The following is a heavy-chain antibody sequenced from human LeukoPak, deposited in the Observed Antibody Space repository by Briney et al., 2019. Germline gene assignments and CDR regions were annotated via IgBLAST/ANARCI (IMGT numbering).Heavy chain of an antibody. Sequence: SETLSLTCTVSGGSISSGDYYWSWIRQPLGKGLEWIGYIYYSGSTYYNPSLKSRVTISVDTSKNQFSLKLSSVTAADTAVYYCARGYYDSSGYERPDYWGQGTLVTVSS. V-gene: IGHV4-30-4*01. CDR1: GGSISSGDYY. CDR2: IYYSGST. D-gene: IGHD3-22*01. J-gene: IGHJ4*02. CDR3: ARGYYDSSGYERPDY.